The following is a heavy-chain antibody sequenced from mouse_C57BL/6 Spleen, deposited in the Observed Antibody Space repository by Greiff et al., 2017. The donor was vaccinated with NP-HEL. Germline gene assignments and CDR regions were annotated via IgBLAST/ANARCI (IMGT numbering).Heavy chain of an antibody. J-gene: IGHJ4*01. CDR2: ISSGSSTI. D-gene: IGHD3-2*02. Sequence: EVKLVESGGGLVKPGGSLKLSCAASGFTFSDYGMHWVRQAPEKGLEWVAYISSGSSTIYYVDTVKGRFTISRDNAKNTLFLQMTSLRSEDTAMYYCADQLRLHYYAMDYWGQGTSVTVSS. CDR3: ADQLRLHYYAMDY. CDR1: GFTFSDYG. V-gene: IGHV5-17*01.